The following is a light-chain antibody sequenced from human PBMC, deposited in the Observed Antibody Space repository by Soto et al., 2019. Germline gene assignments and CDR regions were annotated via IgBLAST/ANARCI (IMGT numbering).Light chain of an antibody. V-gene: IGKV3-20*01. CDR1: QSVSSNF. J-gene: IGKJ1*01. CDR3: HQYCSSPRT. CDR2: GAS. Sequence: EIVLTQSPGTLYLSPGDRANLSCRASQSVSSNFLAWYQQKPGQAPRLLIYGASISATGIPDRFSGSGSGTDFSLTIRRLEPEDLAMYFCHQYCSSPRTFGQGTKVEIK.